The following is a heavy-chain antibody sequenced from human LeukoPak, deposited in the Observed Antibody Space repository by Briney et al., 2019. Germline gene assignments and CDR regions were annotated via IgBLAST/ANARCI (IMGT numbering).Heavy chain of an antibody. V-gene: IGHV3-30-3*01. Sequence: GGSLRLSCAASGFTFSSYAIHWVRQAPGKGLEWVAIISYDGTNKHYADSVRGRFTISRDNSKNTLYLQMNSLRAEDTAVYYCARDFGWLSGFDNWGQGTLVTVSS. J-gene: IGHJ4*02. CDR3: ARDFGWLSGFDN. CDR2: ISYDGTNK. CDR1: GFTFSSYA. D-gene: IGHD3-9*01.